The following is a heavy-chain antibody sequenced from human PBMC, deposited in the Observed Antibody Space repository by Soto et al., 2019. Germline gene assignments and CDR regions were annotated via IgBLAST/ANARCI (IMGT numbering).Heavy chain of an antibody. CDR1: GFTFSSYA. V-gene: IGHV3-23*01. CDR2: ISGSGGST. CDR3: AKPLDYGDYDQYYFDY. D-gene: IGHD4-17*01. Sequence: GGSLRLSCAASGFTFSSYAMSWVRQAPGKGLEWVSAISGSGGSTYYADSVKGRFTISRDNSKNTLYLQMNSLRAEDTAVYYCAKPLDYGDYDQYYFDYWGQGTLVTVSS. J-gene: IGHJ4*02.